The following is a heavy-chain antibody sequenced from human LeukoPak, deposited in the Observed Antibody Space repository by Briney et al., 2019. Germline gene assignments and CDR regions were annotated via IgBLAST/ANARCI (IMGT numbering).Heavy chain of an antibody. Sequence: GGSLRLSCAASGFTVSSNSTSWVRQAPGKGLEWVSLIYSGGSTYYADSVKGRFTISRDNSKNTLYLQMNSLRAEDTAVYYCARGGSYASFGFDYWGQGTLVTVSS. V-gene: IGHV3-53*01. CDR1: GFTVSSNS. CDR2: IYSGGST. D-gene: IGHD1-26*01. CDR3: ARGGSYASFGFDY. J-gene: IGHJ4*02.